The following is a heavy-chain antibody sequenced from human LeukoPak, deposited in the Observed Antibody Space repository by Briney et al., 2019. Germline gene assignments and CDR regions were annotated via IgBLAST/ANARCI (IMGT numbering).Heavy chain of an antibody. J-gene: IGHJ5*02. Sequence: PGGSLRLSCAASGFTFSSYAMSWVRQAPGKGLEWVSAISGSGGSTYYADSVKGRFTISRDNSKNTLYLQMNSLRAEDTAVYYCAKDAPQYSGYDNWFDPWGQGTLVTVSS. CDR3: AKDAPQYSGYDNWFDP. V-gene: IGHV3-23*01. CDR1: GFTFSSYA. CDR2: ISGSGGST. D-gene: IGHD5-12*01.